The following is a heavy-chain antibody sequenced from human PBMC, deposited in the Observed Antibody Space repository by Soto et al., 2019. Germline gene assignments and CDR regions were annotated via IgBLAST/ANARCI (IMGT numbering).Heavy chain of an antibody. CDR2: ISYDGSNK. V-gene: IGHV3-30-3*01. CDR3: ARSQLYYGMDV. CDR1: GFTFSSYA. D-gene: IGHD2-2*01. Sequence: QVQLVEPGGGVVQPGRSLRLSCAASGFTFSSYAMHWVRQAPGKGLEWVAVISYDGSNKYYADSVKGRFTISRDNSKNTLYLQMNSLRAEDAAVYYCARSQLYYGMDVWGQGTTVTVSS. J-gene: IGHJ6*01.